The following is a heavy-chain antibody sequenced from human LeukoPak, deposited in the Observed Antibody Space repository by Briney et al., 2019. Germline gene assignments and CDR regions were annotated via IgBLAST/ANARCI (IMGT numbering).Heavy chain of an antibody. D-gene: IGHD3-9*01. CDR1: GFTLSSYA. CDR2: ISSSGDDT. J-gene: IGHJ4*02. Sequence: PGGSLRLSCAASGFTLSSYAMSWVRQAPGKGLEWVSVISSSGDDTYYTDSVKGRFTISRDNSKNMLYLQMNSLRAEDTAVYYCAKEKCSTILTGYCPFDYWGQGTLVTVSS. CDR3: AKEKCSTILTGYCPFDY. V-gene: IGHV3-23*01.